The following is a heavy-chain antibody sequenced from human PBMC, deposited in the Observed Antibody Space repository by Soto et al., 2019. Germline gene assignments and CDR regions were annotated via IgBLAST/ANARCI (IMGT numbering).Heavy chain of an antibody. D-gene: IGHD3-9*01. CDR2: ISTDNGNT. CDR1: GYTFSNFG. V-gene: IGHV1-18*01. CDR3: TRDAKYYDLLTGYFVNDY. J-gene: IGHJ4*02. Sequence: QVQLVQSGAEVKKPGASVKVSCKASGYTFSNFGISWVRQAPGQGLEWLGWISTDNGNTKFAQKFQGRVPMTADTXAXTXXMELRSLRSDATAVYFCTRDAKYYDLLTGYFVNDYWGQGTLVTVSS.